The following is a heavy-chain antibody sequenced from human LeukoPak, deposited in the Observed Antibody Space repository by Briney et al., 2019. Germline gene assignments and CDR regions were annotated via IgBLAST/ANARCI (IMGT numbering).Heavy chain of an antibody. V-gene: IGHV1-69*04. CDR2: IVDMDDIA. CDR3: ASTQKIVEMATIGYDFDY. CDR1: GDSFSSYA. J-gene: IGHJ4*02. D-gene: IGHD5-24*01. Sequence: SVKVSCKASGDSFSSYAISWVRQAPGQGLEWMGRIVDMDDIANYAQKFQDRVTITADKSTGTVYMELSSLRSEDTAVYYCASTQKIVEMATIGYDFDYWGQGTLVTVSS.